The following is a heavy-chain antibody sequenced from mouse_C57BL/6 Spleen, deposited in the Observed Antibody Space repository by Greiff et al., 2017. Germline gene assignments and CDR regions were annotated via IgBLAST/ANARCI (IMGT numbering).Heavy chain of an antibody. CDR3: ARLNYSSPWYFDV. CDR1: GYAFSSYW. V-gene: IGHV1-80*01. CDR2: IYPGTGDT. Sequence: QVQLQQSGAELVKPGASVKISCKASGYAFSSYWMNWVKQRPGQGLEWIGQIYPGTGDTNYNGKFKGKATLTADKSSSTAYMQLSSLTSEDSAVDFCARLNYSSPWYFDVWGTGTTVTVSS. J-gene: IGHJ1*03. D-gene: IGHD1-1*01.